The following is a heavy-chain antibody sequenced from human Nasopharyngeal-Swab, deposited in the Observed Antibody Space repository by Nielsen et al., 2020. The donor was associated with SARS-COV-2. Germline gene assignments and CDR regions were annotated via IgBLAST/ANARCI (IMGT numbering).Heavy chain of an antibody. CDR3: ARDEGITMVRGDLAGMDV. Sequence: SVKVSCKASGGTFSSYAISWVRQAPGQGLEWMGRIIPILGIANYAQKFQGRVTITADKSTSTAYIELSSLRSEDTAVYYCARDEGITMVRGDLAGMDVWGQGTTVTVSS. V-gene: IGHV1-69*04. J-gene: IGHJ6*02. CDR1: GGTFSSYA. D-gene: IGHD3-10*01. CDR2: IIPILGIA.